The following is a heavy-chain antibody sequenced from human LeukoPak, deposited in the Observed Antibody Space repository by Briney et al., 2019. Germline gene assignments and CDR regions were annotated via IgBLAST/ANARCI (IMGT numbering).Heavy chain of an antibody. J-gene: IGHJ5*02. V-gene: IGHV3-23*01. D-gene: IGHD5-12*01. CDR1: GFTFSSYA. CDR2: ISGSGGST. CDR3: ARGYEVATIRWFDP. Sequence: GGSLRLSCAASGFTFSSYAMSWVRQAPGKGLEWVSAISGSGGSTYYADSVKGRFTISRDNSNNTLSLQMNSLRAEDTAVYYCARGYEVATIRWFDPWGQGTLVTVSS.